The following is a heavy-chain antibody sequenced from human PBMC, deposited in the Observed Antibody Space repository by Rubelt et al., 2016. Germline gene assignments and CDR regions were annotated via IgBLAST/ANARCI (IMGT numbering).Heavy chain of an antibody. V-gene: IGHV4-39*01. Sequence: QLQLQESGPGLVKPSETLSLTCTVSGGSISSSSYYWGWIRQPPGKGLEWIGSIYYSGSTYYNPSLKSRVHISVDTSTHQVYLKLSSVTAADTAVYYCGIGYYYDSSGSWMYGQSLDYCGPGTLVTVSS. CDR3: GIGYYYDSSGSWMYGQSLDY. CDR2: IYYSGST. D-gene: IGHD3-22*01. CDR1: GGSISSSSYY. J-gene: IGHJ4*02.